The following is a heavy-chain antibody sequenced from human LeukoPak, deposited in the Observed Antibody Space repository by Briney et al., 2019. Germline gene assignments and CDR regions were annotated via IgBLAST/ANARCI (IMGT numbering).Heavy chain of an antibody. CDR3: AKDGGYGSGSYYNAYYYYYGMDV. V-gene: IGHV3-23*01. D-gene: IGHD3-10*01. Sequence: PGGSLRLSCAASGFTFSSYAMSWVRQAPGKGLEWVSAISGSGGSTYYADSVKGRFTISRDNSKNTLYLQMNSLRAEDMAVYYCAKDGGYGSGSYYNAYYYYYGMDVWGQGTTVTVSS. CDR2: ISGSGGST. CDR1: GFTFSSYA. J-gene: IGHJ6*02.